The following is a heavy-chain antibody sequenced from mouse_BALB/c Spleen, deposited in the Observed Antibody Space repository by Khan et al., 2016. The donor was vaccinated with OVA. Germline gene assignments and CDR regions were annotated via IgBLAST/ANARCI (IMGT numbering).Heavy chain of an antibody. CDR3: ARAGVYDGYYAWFAY. D-gene: IGHD2-3*01. J-gene: IGHJ3*01. V-gene: IGHV1-7*01. CDR2: INPITTYT. Sequence: QVQLQQSGAELAKPGASVKMSCKASGYTFTSYWMHWVKQRPGQGLEWIGYINPITTYTEYNQKFKDKATLTADKSSSTAYMQLSSLTSEDSAVYYGARAGVYDGYYAWFAYWGQGTLVTVSA. CDR1: GYTFTSYW.